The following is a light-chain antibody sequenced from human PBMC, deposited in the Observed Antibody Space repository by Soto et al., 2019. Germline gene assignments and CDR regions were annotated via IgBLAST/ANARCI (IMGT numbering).Light chain of an antibody. V-gene: IGKV3-11*01. CDR2: DAS. CDR1: QSVSSY. Sequence: SPATLSVAQGERATLSCRASQSVSSYLAWYQQKPGQAPRLLIYDASSRAPGIPARFSGSGSGTDFTLTSCSLEPEDFAVYYGQQRTSWPSTFGQGTRLEIK. CDR3: QQRTSWPST. J-gene: IGKJ5*01.